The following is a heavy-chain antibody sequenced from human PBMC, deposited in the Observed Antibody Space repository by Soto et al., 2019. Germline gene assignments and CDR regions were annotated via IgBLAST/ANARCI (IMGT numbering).Heavy chain of an antibody. CDR3: AREYGGLPLFDY. D-gene: IGHD5-12*01. Sequence: PRESLKISCKGSGYSFTSYWISWVRQMPGKGLEWMGRIDPSDSYTNYSPSFQGHVTISADKSISTAYLQWSSLKASDTAMYYCAREYGGLPLFDYWGQGTLVTVSS. V-gene: IGHV5-10-1*01. J-gene: IGHJ4*02. CDR1: GYSFTSYW. CDR2: IDPSDSYT.